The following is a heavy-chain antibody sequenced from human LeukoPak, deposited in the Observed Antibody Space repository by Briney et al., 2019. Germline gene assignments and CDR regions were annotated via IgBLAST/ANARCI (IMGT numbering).Heavy chain of an antibody. CDR3: ARGARAGYNLEPLDY. CDR1: GGPMSSYY. J-gene: IGHJ4*02. Sequence: SETLSLTCTVSGGPMSSYYWSWIRQPPGKGLEWIGYIYYSGSTKYNPSLKSRVTISVDTSKNQFSLKLSSVTAADTAVYYCARGARAGYNLEPLDYWGQGTLVTVSS. CDR2: IYYSGST. V-gene: IGHV4-59*08. D-gene: IGHD5-24*01.